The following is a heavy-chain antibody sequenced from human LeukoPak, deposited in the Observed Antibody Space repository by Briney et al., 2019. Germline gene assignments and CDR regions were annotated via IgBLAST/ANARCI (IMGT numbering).Heavy chain of an antibody. CDR3: ARVSRAYYGGFDY. D-gene: IGHD4-23*01. CDR1: GITLSNSA. V-gene: IGHV3-23*01. Sequence: GGSLRLSCAASGITLSNSAMSWVRQAPGKGLEWVSAISRSGDRTFYADSVKGRFTISRDNAKNSLYLQMNSLRAEDTAVYYCARVSRAYYGGFDYWGQGTLVTVSS. CDR2: ISRSGDRT. J-gene: IGHJ4*02.